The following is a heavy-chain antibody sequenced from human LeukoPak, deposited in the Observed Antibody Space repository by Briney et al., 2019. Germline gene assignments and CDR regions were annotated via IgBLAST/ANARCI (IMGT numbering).Heavy chain of an antibody. CDR2: TYSGGST. D-gene: IGHD6-19*01. CDR1: GFTVSSNY. Sequence: GGSLRLSCAASGFTVSSNYMSWVRQAPGKGLEWVSVTYSGGSTYYADSVKGRFTISRDNSKNTLYLQMNSLRAEDTAVYYCARDRSSGSRVEFFFDYWGQGTLVTVSS. V-gene: IGHV3-66*02. J-gene: IGHJ4*02. CDR3: ARDRSSGSRVEFFFDY.